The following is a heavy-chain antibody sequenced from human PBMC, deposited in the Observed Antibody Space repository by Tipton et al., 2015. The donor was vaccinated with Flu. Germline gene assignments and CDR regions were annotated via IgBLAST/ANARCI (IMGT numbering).Heavy chain of an antibody. CDR2: ILHSGNS. CDR3: ARRDYSNYVSEPKNWFDP. D-gene: IGHD4-11*01. Sequence: TLSLTCAVSGYSIRSSNYYWGWIRQPPGKGLEWIGNILHSGNSNHNPSLKSRVTLSVDTSKNQFSLKLSSVTASDTAVYYCARRDYSNYVSEPKNWFDPWGQGALVTVSS. V-gene: IGHV4-61*05. J-gene: IGHJ5*02. CDR1: GYSIRSSNYY.